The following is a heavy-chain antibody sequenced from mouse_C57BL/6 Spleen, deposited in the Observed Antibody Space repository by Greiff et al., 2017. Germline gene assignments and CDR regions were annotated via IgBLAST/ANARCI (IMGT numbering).Heavy chain of an antibody. CDR1: GYTFTSYW. CDR3: ARERRYDYDAGYYFDY. Sequence: QVQLQQPGAELVKPGASVKMSCKASGYTFTSYWITWVKQRPGQGLEWIGDIYPGSGSTNYNEKFKSKATLTVDTSSSTAYMQLSSLTSEDSAVYYCARERRYDYDAGYYFDYWGQGTTLTVSS. V-gene: IGHV1-55*01. CDR2: IYPGSGST. J-gene: IGHJ2*01. D-gene: IGHD2-4*01.